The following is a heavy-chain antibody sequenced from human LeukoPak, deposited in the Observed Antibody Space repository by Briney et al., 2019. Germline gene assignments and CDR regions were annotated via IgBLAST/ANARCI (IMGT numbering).Heavy chain of an antibody. V-gene: IGHV3-23*01. D-gene: IGHD5-18*01. Sequence: GGSLRLSCAASGFTFTAYPMAWVRQAPGKGLEWVSSISGSGGRSDYAESVRGRFTISSDSSSNTLYLQMDSLRGDDTAVYYCAKVNNHGYNDYWGQGTLVTVSS. CDR2: ISGSGGRS. J-gene: IGHJ4*02. CDR1: GFTFTAYP. CDR3: AKVNNHGYNDY.